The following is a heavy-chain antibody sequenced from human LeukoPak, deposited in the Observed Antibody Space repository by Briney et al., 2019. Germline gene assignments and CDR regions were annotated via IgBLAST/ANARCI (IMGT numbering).Heavy chain of an antibody. CDR2: IYYSGST. V-gene: IGHV4-30-4*01. CDR3: AGGVFFTRGDGYFDL. D-gene: IGHD3-16*01. CDR1: GGSISSGDYC. Sequence: SETLSLTCTVSGGSISSGDYCWSWIRQPPGKGLEWIGYIYYSGSTYHNPSLKSRVTISVDTSKNQFSLKLSSVTAADTAVYYWAGGVFFTRGDGYFDLGGRAPRVIVSS. J-gene: IGHJ2*01.